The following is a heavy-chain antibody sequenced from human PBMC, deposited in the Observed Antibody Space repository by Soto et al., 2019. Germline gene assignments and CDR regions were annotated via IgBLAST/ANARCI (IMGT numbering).Heavy chain of an antibody. CDR3: ARDLQRDGGFDP. CDR2: IYHSGST. CDR1: GGSMSSGGYS. D-gene: IGHD4-4*01. Sequence: PSLPLPLTCAVSGGSMSSGGYSLSWIRQPPGKGLEWIGYIYHSGSTYYNPSLKSRVTISVDRSKNQFSLKLSSVTAADTAVYYCARDLQRDGGFDPWGQGTLVTVSS. V-gene: IGHV4-30-2*01. J-gene: IGHJ5*02.